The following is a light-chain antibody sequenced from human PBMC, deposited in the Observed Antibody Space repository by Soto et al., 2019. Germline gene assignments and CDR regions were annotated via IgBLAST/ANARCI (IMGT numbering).Light chain of an antibody. Sequence: QSVLTQPASVSGSPGQSITISCTGTSSDVGGYKYVSWYQQHPGKAPKLMIYEVSNRPSGVSNRFSGSKSGNTASLTISGLQAEDEADYCCSSYTSSSTLVVFGGGTKLTVL. CDR1: SSDVGGYKY. CDR3: SSYTSSSTLVV. CDR2: EVS. J-gene: IGLJ2*01. V-gene: IGLV2-14*01.